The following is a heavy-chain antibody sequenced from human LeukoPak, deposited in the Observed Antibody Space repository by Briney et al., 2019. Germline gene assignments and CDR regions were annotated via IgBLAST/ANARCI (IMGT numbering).Heavy chain of an antibody. D-gene: IGHD3-16*01. CDR2: INPNSGGT. CDR1: GYTFTGYY. V-gene: IGHV1-2*02. CDR3: ARDPARVWAMAYYYMDV. Sequence: GASVKVSCKASGYTFTGYYMHWVRQAPGQGLEWMGWINPNSGGTNYAQKFQGRVTMTRDTSISTAYMELSRLRSDDTAVYYCARDPARVWAMAYYYMDVWGKGTTVTVSS. J-gene: IGHJ6*03.